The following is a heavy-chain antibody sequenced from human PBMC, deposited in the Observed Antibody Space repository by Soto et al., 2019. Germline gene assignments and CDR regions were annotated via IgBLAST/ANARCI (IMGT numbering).Heavy chain of an antibody. CDR1: GYSSSFYW. J-gene: IGHJ3*02. CDR3: ATAYVYDFENSNYYRDAFDI. V-gene: IGHV5-51*01. CDR2: MYPDDSDI. D-gene: IGHD3-22*01. Sequence: GESLKISCKASGYSSSFYWIGWVRQMPGKGLEWMAIMYPDDSDIRYSPSFEAHVTISADKSTNTAFLQWSSLKASDTAMYYCATAYVYDFENSNYYRDAFDIWGQGTLVTVSS.